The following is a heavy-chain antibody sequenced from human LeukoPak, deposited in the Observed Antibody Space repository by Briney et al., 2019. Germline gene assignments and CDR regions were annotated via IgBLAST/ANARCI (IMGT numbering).Heavy chain of an antibody. Sequence: GGSLRLSCAASGFTFSNAWMSWVRQAPGKGLEWVGRIKSKIDGGTTNYAAPVKGRFTISRDDSKNTLYLQMNSLKTEDTAVYYCTTDPNFDYVWGTYRLDYWGQGTLVTVSS. J-gene: IGHJ4*02. CDR1: GFTFSNAW. D-gene: IGHD3-16*02. CDR2: IKSKIDGGTT. V-gene: IGHV3-15*01. CDR3: TTDPNFDYVWGTYRLDY.